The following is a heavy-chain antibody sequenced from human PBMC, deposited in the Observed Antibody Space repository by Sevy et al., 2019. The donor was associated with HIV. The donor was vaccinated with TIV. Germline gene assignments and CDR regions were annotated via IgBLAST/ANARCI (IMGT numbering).Heavy chain of an antibody. CDR1: GYTFTSYG. D-gene: IGHD2-15*01. J-gene: IGHJ5*02. CDR2: ISAYNGNT. V-gene: IGHV1-18*01. Sequence: ASVKVSCKASGYTFTSYGISWVRQAPGQGLEWMGWISAYNGNTNYAQTLQGRVTMTTDTSTSTAYMGLRSLRSDDTAVYYCASSLGHCSGGSCYPRGWFDPWGQGTLVTVSS. CDR3: ASSLGHCSGGSCYPRGWFDP.